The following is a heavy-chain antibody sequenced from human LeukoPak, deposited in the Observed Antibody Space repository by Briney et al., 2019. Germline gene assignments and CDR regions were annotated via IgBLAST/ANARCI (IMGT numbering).Heavy chain of an antibody. CDR3: AHTTTVVLGFDY. CDR2: IYWNDDE. Sequence: SGPTLVHPTPTLTLTCTFSGFSLSTSGVGVGWIRQPPVKALEWLAFIYWNDDEPYSPSLKSRLTITKDTSKNQVVLTMTNMYPVDTATYFCAHTTTVVLGFDYWGQGTLVTVSS. J-gene: IGHJ4*02. CDR1: GFSLSTSGVG. V-gene: IGHV2-5*01. D-gene: IGHD4-11*01.